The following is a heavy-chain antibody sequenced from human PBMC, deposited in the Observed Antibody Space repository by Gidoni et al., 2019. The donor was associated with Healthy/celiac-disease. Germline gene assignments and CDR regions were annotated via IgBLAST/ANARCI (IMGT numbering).Heavy chain of an antibody. CDR1: GGSISSSSYY. CDR2: IYYSGST. CDR3: ARGDLPGIAVAGTLGPLDY. J-gene: IGHJ4*02. Sequence: QLQLQESGPGLVKPSETLSLTCTVSGGSISSSSYYWGWIRPPPGKGLEWIGSIYYSGSTYYNPSLKSRVTISVDTSKNQFSLKLSSVTAADTAVYYCARGDLPGIAVAGTLGPLDYWGQGTLVTVSS. V-gene: IGHV4-39*01. D-gene: IGHD6-19*01.